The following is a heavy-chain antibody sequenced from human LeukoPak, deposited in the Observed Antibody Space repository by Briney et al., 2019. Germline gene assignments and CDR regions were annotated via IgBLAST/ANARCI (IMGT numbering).Heavy chain of an antibody. CDR3: ARGATTAVGWVYMDV. D-gene: IGHD6-13*01. CDR2: ISSSGSTK. Sequence: GGSLRLSCAASGFTFSSYEMNWVRQAPGKGLEWLSHISSSGSTKYYANSVKGRFTISRDNAKNSVYLQMNSLTAEDTSLYYCARGATTAVGWVYMDVWGKGTTVTISS. V-gene: IGHV3-48*03. CDR1: GFTFSSYE. J-gene: IGHJ6*03.